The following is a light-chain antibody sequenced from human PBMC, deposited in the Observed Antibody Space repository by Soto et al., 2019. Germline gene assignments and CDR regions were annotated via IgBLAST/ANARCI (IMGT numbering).Light chain of an antibody. CDR2: DAS. V-gene: IGKV1-5*01. Sequence: DIQMPQSPSTLSASVGDRVTITCRASQTITRWMAWYQQKPGKAPKLLIYDASTLQSGVPSRFSGSGSGTEFTLTISSLQPDDSATYYCQQYKSRRTFGQGTKVDIK. CDR3: QQYKSRRT. J-gene: IGKJ1*01. CDR1: QTITRW.